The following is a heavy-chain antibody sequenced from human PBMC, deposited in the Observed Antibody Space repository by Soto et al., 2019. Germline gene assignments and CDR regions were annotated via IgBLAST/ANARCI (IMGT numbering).Heavy chain of an antibody. D-gene: IGHD3-22*01. J-gene: IGHJ4*02. CDR1: GFTLTNEN. CDR2: ISSRSTFI. Sequence: KPGGSLRLSCTVLGFTLTNENMNWVRQAPGEGLEWVSSISSRSTFINYADSVKGRFTISRDNDKGLVYLQMNSLRAEDTAVYYCARDPPLSMIVVVGVDDFWGQGTLVTVSS. V-gene: IGHV3-21*06. CDR3: ARDPPLSMIVVVGVDDF.